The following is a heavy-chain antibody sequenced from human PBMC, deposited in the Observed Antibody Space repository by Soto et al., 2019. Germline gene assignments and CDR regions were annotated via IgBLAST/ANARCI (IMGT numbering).Heavy chain of an antibody. Sequence: GGSLRLSCAASGFTFSGSAMHWVRQASGKGLEWVGRIRSKANSYATAYAASVKGRFTISRDDSKNTAYLQMNSLKTEDTAVYYCTRQNYGGNLWLNYYYGMDVWGQGTTVTVSS. CDR3: TRQNYGGNLWLNYYYGMDV. CDR1: GFTFSGSA. J-gene: IGHJ6*02. D-gene: IGHD4-17*01. V-gene: IGHV3-73*01. CDR2: IRSKANSYAT.